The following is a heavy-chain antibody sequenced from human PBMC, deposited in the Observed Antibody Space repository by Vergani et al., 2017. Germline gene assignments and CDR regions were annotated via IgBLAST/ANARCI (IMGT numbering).Heavy chain of an antibody. CDR3: ARVPTVSFGIPFDI. CDR2: INPNSGGT. Sequence: QVQLVQSGAEVKRPGASVKVSCKASGYTFTGYYMHWVRQAPGQGLEWMGWINPNSGGTNYAQKFQGRLTMTRDTSISTAYMELTSLRSDDTAMYYCARVPTVSFGIPFDIWGQGTMVTVSS. J-gene: IGHJ3*02. V-gene: IGHV1-2*02. CDR1: GYTFTGYY. D-gene: IGHD3-10*01.